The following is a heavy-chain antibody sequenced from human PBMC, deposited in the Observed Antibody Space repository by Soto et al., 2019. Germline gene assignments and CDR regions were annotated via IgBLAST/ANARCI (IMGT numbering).Heavy chain of an antibody. CDR1: GFTFDDYA. CDR2: ISWNSGSI. CDR3: AKVISSSGWYYFDY. Sequence: GGSLRLSCAASGFTFDDYAMHWVRQAPGKGLEWVSGISWNSGSIGYADSVKGRFTISRDNAKNSLYLQMNSLRAEDTALYYCAKVISSSGWYYFDYWGQGTLVTVSS. J-gene: IGHJ4*02. V-gene: IGHV3-9*01. D-gene: IGHD6-19*01.